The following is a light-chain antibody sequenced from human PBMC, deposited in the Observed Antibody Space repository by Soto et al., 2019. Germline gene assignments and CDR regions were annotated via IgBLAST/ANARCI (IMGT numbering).Light chain of an antibody. CDR1: SNDVGAYNY. J-gene: IGLJ2*01. CDR2: EVT. V-gene: IGLV2-14*01. Sequence: QSALTQPASMSGSPGQSITISCAGTSNDVGAYNYVSWYQHHPGQAPKLMIYEVTIRPSGVSPRFSGSKSANTASLTISGLQAEDGADYYCSSYTTTNTWLFGGGTKLTVL. CDR3: SSYTTTNTWL.